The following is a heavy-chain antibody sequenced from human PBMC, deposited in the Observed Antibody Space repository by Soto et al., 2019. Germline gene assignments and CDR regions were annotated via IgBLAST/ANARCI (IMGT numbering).Heavy chain of an antibody. D-gene: IGHD3-9*01. J-gene: IGHJ6*02. CDR3: ARYLGRCSYYCYYGLDV. Sequence: GGSLRLSCAASGFTFSSYSMNWVRQAPGKGLEWVSSISSSSSYRYYADSVKGRFTISRDNAKNSLYLQMNSLSAEDTAVYYCARYLGRCSYYCYYGLDVWGQGTTVTVSS. CDR1: GFTFSSYS. CDR2: ISSSSSYR. V-gene: IGHV3-21*01.